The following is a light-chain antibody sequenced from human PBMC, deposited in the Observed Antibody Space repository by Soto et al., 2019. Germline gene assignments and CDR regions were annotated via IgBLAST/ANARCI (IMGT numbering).Light chain of an antibody. CDR3: SSYTTSSTPVV. Sequence: QSALTQPASVSGSPGQSITISCTGTSSDVGGYNYVSWYQQHPGKGPKLMIYEVSNRPSGVSNRFSGSKSGNTASLTISGLQAEDDADYYCSSYTTSSTPVVFGGGTKLTVL. CDR1: SSDVGGYNY. V-gene: IGLV2-14*01. CDR2: EVS. J-gene: IGLJ2*01.